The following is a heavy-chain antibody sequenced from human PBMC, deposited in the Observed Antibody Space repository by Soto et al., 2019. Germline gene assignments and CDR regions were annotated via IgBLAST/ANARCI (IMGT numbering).Heavy chain of an antibody. CDR3: ARDEVTTEIVYYYGMDV. Sequence: EVQLVESGGGLVQPGGSLRLSCAASGFTFSSYEMNWVRQAPGKGLEWVSYISSSGSTIYYADSVKGRFTISRDNAKNSLYLQMNSLRADDTAVYYCARDEVTTEIVYYYGMDVWGQGTTVTVSS. V-gene: IGHV3-48*03. D-gene: IGHD4-17*01. J-gene: IGHJ6*02. CDR1: GFTFSSYE. CDR2: ISSSGSTI.